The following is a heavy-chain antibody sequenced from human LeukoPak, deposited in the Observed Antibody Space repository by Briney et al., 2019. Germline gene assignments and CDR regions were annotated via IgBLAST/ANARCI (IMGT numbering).Heavy chain of an antibody. J-gene: IGHJ4*02. CDR1: GYTFTDYY. CDR2: INANRGGT. Sequence: ASVKVSCKASGYTFTDYYMHWVRQAPGQGLEWMGWINANRGGTNYAQKFQGRVTMTRDTSITTAYMELSSLRSDDTAMYYCTRALGSDYWGQGTLVTVSS. CDR3: TRALGSDY. D-gene: IGHD1-26*01. V-gene: IGHV1-2*02.